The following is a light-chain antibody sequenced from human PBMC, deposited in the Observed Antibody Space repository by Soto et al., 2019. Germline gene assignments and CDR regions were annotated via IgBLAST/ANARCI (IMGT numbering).Light chain of an antibody. CDR3: QQYDGSSPSWT. CDR2: GTS. V-gene: IGKV3-20*01. Sequence: EIVLTQSPGTLSLSPGERVTLSCRASQSVSSTYLAWYQQKPGQAPRLLIYGTSGRATGIPDRFSGSGSGTDFTLTISRLEPEDFAVYYCQQYDGSSPSWTFGQGTKVEIK. J-gene: IGKJ1*01. CDR1: QSVSSTY.